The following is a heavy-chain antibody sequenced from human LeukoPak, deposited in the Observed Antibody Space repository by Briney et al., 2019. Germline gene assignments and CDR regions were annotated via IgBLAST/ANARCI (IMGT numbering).Heavy chain of an antibody. CDR1: GFTFSSIY. V-gene: IGHV3-66*01. CDR3: ARDSRSVVVPAAIRANFDY. D-gene: IGHD2-2*01. CDR2: IYSGGST. Sequence: GGSLGLSFPASGFTFSSIYMSWVGQAPGKGLGWVGVIYSGGSTYYADSVKGTITISRDNSKNTLYLQMNSLRAEDTAVYYCARDSRSVVVPAAIRANFDYWGQGTLVTVSS. J-gene: IGHJ4*02.